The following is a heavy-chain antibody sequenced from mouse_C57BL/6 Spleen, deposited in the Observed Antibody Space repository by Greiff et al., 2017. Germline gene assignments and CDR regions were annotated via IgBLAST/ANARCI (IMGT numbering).Heavy chain of an antibody. J-gene: IGHJ3*01. CDR1: GYTFTDYE. V-gene: IGHV1-15*01. CDR3: TSSAAQASWFAY. Sequence: QVQLKQSGAELVRPGASVTLSCKASGYTFTDYEMHWVKQTPVHGLEWIGAIDPETGGTAYNQKFKGKAILTADKSSSTAYMELRSLTSEDSAVYYCTSSAAQASWFAYWGQGTLVTVSA. CDR2: IDPETGGT. D-gene: IGHD3-2*02.